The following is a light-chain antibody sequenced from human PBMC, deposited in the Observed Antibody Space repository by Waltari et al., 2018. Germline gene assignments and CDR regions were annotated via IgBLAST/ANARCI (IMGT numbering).Light chain of an antibody. V-gene: IGLV7-43*01. CDR1: TGAVTSGHY. J-gene: IGLJ2*01. CDR2: STS. Sequence: QTAVTQEPSLTVSSGGTVTPTCASSTGAVTSGHYPNWYQQKPGQAPRALIYSTSNKHSRAPARCSGSRLGGKAAVTLSGVRPEDDSYYYCLLNYRGAPVIGGGTKLTVL. CDR3: LLNYRGAPV.